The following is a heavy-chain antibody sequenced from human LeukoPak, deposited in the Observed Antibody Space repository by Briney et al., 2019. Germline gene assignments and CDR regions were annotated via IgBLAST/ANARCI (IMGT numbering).Heavy chain of an antibody. Sequence: GESLKISCKGSGXSFTTYWIGWVRQMPGRGLEWVGIIYPGDSDTRYSPSFQGQVTISADKSISTAYLQWSSLKASDTAMYYCARQFRDSSGYYSYYFDYWGQGTLVTVSS. CDR2: IYPGDSDT. V-gene: IGHV5-51*01. J-gene: IGHJ4*02. CDR1: GXSFTTYW. D-gene: IGHD3-22*01. CDR3: ARQFRDSSGYYSYYFDY.